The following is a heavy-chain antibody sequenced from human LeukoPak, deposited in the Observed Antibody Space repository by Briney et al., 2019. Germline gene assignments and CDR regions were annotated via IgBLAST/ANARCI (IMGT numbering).Heavy chain of an antibody. V-gene: IGHV1-18*01. CDR3: ARFQASEFRGFDH. CDR1: GDRFITFG. J-gene: IGHJ4*02. D-gene: IGHD3-10*01. CDR2: INPYNGNR. Sequence: EASVKVSCKTSGDRFITFGINWVRQAPGQGLEWMGWINPYNGNRYYAKKFQDRFNMTTDTSTSTVYLELQTLTSDDTAIYYCARFQASEFRGFDHWGQGTLITVSS.